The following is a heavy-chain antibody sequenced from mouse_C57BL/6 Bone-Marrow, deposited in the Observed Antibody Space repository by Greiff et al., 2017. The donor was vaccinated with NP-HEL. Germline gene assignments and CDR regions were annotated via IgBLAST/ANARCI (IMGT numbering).Heavy chain of an antibody. D-gene: IGHD2-3*01. J-gene: IGHJ4*01. V-gene: IGHV1-52*01. CDR3: ARHDGYPYYYAMDY. CDR1: GYTFTSYW. CDR2: IDPSDSET. Sequence: LQQPGAELVRPGSSVKLSCKASGYTFTSYWMHWVKQRPIQGLEWIGNIDPSDSETHYNQKFKDKATLTVDKSSSTAYMQLSSLTSEDSAVYYCARHDGYPYYYAMDYWGQGTSVTVSS.